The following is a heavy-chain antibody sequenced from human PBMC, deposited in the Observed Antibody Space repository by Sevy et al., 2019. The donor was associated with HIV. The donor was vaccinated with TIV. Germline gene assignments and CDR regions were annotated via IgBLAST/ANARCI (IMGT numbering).Heavy chain of an antibody. V-gene: IGHV1-3*01. CDR1: GYSFTYSA. CDR2: INAGNGNT. Sequence: ASVKVSCKASGYSFTYSAMQWVRQAPGQGLEWMGWINAGNGNTKYSQKIKGRVTITRDTSARTAYLELSSLRPEDTAVYYCAKDAGGGSSYFDYWGQGTLVTVSS. J-gene: IGHJ4*02. D-gene: IGHD2-15*01. CDR3: AKDAGGGSSYFDY.